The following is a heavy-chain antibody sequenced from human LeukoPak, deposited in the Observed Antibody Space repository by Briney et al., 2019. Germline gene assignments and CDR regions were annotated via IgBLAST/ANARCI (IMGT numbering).Heavy chain of an antibody. V-gene: IGHV1-46*01. Sequence: ASVKVSCKASGYTFTNYYMHWVRQAPGQGLEWVGLINPNGGNTGYAQRFQGRVTVTTDTSTSTAYMELNSLGSEDTAVYYCARGPSGTRYYYYYYMDVWGKGTTVTVSS. CDR1: GYTFTNYY. CDR3: ARGPSGTRYYYYYYMDV. D-gene: IGHD6-13*01. CDR2: INPNGGNT. J-gene: IGHJ6*03.